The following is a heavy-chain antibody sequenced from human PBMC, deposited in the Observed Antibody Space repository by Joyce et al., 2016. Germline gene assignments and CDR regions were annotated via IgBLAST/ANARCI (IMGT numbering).Heavy chain of an antibody. CDR2: IYPDDYET. D-gene: IGHD1-14*01. J-gene: IGHJ4*02. CDR3: TSHNGGY. V-gene: IGHV5-51*03. Sequence: EVQLVQSGAEVKKPGESLKISCKTSGFSFISYWIGWVRQMPGQGLEWMGIIYPDDYETRYSPSFQGQVTISVDKSITTAYRQWTSLKASDTAMYYCTSHNGGYWGLGTLVTVSS. CDR1: GFSFISYW.